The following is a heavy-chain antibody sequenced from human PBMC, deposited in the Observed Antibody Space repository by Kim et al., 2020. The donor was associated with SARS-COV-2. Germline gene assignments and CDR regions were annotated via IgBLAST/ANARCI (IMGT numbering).Heavy chain of an antibody. CDR3: ATLSGSSWYFDL. D-gene: IGHD1-26*01. V-gene: IGHV3-7*01. Sequence: GGSLRLSCAASGFTFSTYWMSCVRQAPGKGLEWVANIKQDGTEKYYVDSVKGRFTISRDNAKNSLYLQMNSLRAEDTAVYYCATLSGSSWYFDLWGRGTLVTVSS. J-gene: IGHJ2*01. CDR1: GFTFSTYW. CDR2: IKQDGTEK.